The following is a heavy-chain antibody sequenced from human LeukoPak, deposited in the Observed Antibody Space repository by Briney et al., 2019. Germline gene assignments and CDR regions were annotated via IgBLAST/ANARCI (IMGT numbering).Heavy chain of an antibody. D-gene: IGHD2-15*01. J-gene: IGHJ6*03. Sequence: GASVKVSCKASGGTFSSYAISWVRQAPGQGLEWMGGIIPISGTANYAQKFQGRVTITADKSTSTAYMELSSLRSEDTAVYYCARDLCSGGSCYLPYYYYYMDVWGKGTTVTVSS. CDR1: GGTFSSYA. CDR3: ARDLCSGGSCYLPYYYYYMDV. V-gene: IGHV1-69*06. CDR2: IIPISGTA.